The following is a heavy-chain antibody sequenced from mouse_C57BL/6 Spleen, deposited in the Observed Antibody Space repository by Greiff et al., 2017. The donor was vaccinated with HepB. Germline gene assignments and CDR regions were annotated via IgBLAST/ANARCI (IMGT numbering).Heavy chain of an antibody. CDR3: ARRASYYGSSYWYFDV. Sequence: QVQLQQSGAELVMPGASVKLSCKASGYTFTSYWMHWVKQRPGQGLEWIGEIDPSDSYTNYNQKFKGKSTLTVDKSSSTAYMQLSSLTSEDSAVYYCARRASYYGSSYWYFDVWGTGTTVTVSS. CDR1: GYTFTSYW. CDR2: IDPSDSYT. V-gene: IGHV1-69*01. J-gene: IGHJ1*03. D-gene: IGHD1-1*01.